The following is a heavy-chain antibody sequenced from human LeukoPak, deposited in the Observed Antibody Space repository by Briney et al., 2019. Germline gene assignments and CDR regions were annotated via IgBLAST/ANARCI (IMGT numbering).Heavy chain of an antibody. J-gene: IGHJ4*02. CDR2: IIPNTGGT. V-gene: IGHV1-2*04. Sequence: ASVKVSCKASGYTITDYYLHWVRQAPGQGLEWMGWIIPNTGGTNYAQKFQDWVTMSSDTSISTAYMELSSLRSEDTAVYYCARLGVFGVVRGPFDYWGQGTPVTVSS. D-gene: IGHD3-3*01. CDR3: ARLGVFGVVRGPFDY. CDR1: GYTITDYY.